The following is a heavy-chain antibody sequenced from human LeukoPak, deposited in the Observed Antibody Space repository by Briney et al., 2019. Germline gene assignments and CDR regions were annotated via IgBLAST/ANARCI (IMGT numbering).Heavy chain of an antibody. J-gene: IGHJ5*02. CDR2: IIPIIDLP. CDR3: AVACSTTTCYAEGKEWFDP. Sequence: SVKVSCKASGGTFTDYAVSWVRQAPGQGLEWMGKIIPIIDLPNYTQKFQGRVTFTADKSTTTAYMELSSLTSDDTPVYYCAVACSTTTCYAEGKEWFDPWGQGTLVTVSP. D-gene: IGHD2-2*01. V-gene: IGHV1-69*04. CDR1: GGTFTDYA.